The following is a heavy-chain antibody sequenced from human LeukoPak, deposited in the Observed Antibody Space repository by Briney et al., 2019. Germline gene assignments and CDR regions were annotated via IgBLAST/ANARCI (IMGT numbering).Heavy chain of an antibody. CDR2: LYLSGTT. V-gene: IGHV4-28*01. Sequence: XGWGXXXPGXXXXCIGYLYLSGTTYDNTALKSRVFMSEDTSKKQYSRKRSSVTAADTAMYYCARSTGWLQPFDYWGQGTLVTVSS. CDR3: ARSTGWLQPFDY. D-gene: IGHD5-24*01. J-gene: IGHJ4*02.